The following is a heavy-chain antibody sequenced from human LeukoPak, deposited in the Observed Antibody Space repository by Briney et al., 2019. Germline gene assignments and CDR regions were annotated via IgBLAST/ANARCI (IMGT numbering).Heavy chain of an antibody. V-gene: IGHV4-61*02. CDR3: ARGYSAYDHSDDYFDY. J-gene: IGHJ4*02. Sequence: KSSETLSLTCTVSGGSISSGSYYWSWIRQPAGKGLEWIGRIYTSGSTNYNPSLKSRVTISVDTSKNQFSLKLSSVTAADTAVYYCARGYSAYDHSDDYFDYWGQGTLVTVSS. CDR1: GGSISSGSYY. D-gene: IGHD5-12*01. CDR2: IYTSGST.